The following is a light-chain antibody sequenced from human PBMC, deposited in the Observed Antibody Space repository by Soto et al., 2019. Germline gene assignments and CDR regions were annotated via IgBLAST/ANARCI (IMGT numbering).Light chain of an antibody. CDR1: QSISSY. J-gene: IGKJ5*01. V-gene: IGKV1-39*01. Sequence: DIQMTQSPSSLSASVGDRVTITCRASQSISSYLNWYQQKPGKAPKLLIYAASSLQSGVPSRFSGSGSGTDFTLTISSLQPEDFATYYCQQSYRTPRGITFGQGTRLEIK. CDR3: QQSYRTPRGIT. CDR2: AAS.